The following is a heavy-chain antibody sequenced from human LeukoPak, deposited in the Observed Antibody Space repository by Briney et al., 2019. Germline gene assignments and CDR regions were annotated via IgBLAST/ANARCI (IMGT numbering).Heavy chain of an antibody. Sequence: PGGSLRLSCAASGFTFSSYSMNWVRQAPGKGLEWVSSISSSSSYIYYADSVKGRFTISRDNAKNSLYLQMNSLRAEDTAVYYCARSDSGSYDFDYWGQGTLVTVSS. D-gene: IGHD1-26*01. J-gene: IGHJ4*02. V-gene: IGHV3-21*01. CDR1: GFTFSSYS. CDR2: ISSSSSYI. CDR3: ARSDSGSYDFDY.